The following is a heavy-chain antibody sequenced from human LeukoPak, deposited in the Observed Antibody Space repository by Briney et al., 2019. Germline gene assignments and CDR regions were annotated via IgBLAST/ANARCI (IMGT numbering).Heavy chain of an antibody. CDR3: ARGVVTAYYYYYGMDV. CDR2: ISAYNGNT. J-gene: IGHJ6*02. CDR1: GYTFTSYG. D-gene: IGHD2-21*02. V-gene: IGHV1-18*01. Sequence: GASVKVSCKASGYTFTSYGISWVRQAPGQGLEWMGWISAYNGNTNYAQKLQGRVTMTTDTSTSTAYMELRSLRSDDTAVYYCARGVVTAYYYYYGMDVWGQGTTVTVSS.